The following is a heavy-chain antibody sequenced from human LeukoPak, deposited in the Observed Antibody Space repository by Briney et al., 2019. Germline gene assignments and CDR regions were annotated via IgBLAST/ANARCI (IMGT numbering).Heavy chain of an antibody. D-gene: IGHD5-24*01. CDR3: ARGGGWLTY. CDR2: VYTSGST. CDR1: GGSISSASYY. Sequence: SETLSLTCTVSGGSISSASYYWSWIRQPAGKRLEWIGRVYTSGSTNYNPYNPSFKSRVTISIDTSKNQISLKLTSVTAADTAVYYCARGGGWLTYWGQGTLVTVSS. V-gene: IGHV4-61*02. J-gene: IGHJ4*02.